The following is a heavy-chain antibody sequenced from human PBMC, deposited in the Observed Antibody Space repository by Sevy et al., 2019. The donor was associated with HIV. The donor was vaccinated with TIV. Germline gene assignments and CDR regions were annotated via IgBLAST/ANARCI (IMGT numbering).Heavy chain of an antibody. J-gene: IGHJ4*02. V-gene: IGHV3-23*01. CDR3: AREGCTKPHDY. Sequence: LSLTCAASGFTFSKYSMSWVRQPPGKGLEWVSTLSFGCGEINHADSVKGRFTISRDNSKNSLYPQMNNLRAEDTAVYYCAREGCTKPHDYWGQGTLVTVSS. CDR2: LSFGCGEI. CDR1: GFTFSKYS. D-gene: IGHD2-8*01.